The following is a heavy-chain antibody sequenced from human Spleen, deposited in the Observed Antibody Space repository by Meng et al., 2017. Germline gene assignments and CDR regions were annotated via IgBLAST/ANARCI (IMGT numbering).Heavy chain of an antibody. V-gene: IGHV4-34*01. CDR3: ARGSRTNYYYDSSGYYFGY. D-gene: IGHD3-22*01. Sequence: LSLSCAVYGGSFSGYYWSCIRQPPGKGLEWIGEINHSGSTNYNPSLKSRVTISVDTSKNQLSLKLGSVTAADTAVYYCARGSRTNYYYDSSGYYFGYWGQGTLVTVSS. CDR2: INHSGST. CDR1: GGSFSGYY. J-gene: IGHJ4*02.